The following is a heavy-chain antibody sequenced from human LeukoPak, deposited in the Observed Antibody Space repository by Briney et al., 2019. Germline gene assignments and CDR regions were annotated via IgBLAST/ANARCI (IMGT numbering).Heavy chain of an antibody. J-gene: IGHJ3*02. CDR2: IYYSGST. D-gene: IGHD3-3*01. Sequence: SETLSLTCTVSGGSISSYYWSWIRQPPGKGLEWIGYIYYSGSTNYNPSLKSRVTISVDTSKNQFSLNLSSVTAADTAVYYCARHGSGWRAFDIRGAGKPGTVSS. V-gene: IGHV4-59*08. CDR1: GGSISSYY. CDR3: ARHGSGWRAFDI.